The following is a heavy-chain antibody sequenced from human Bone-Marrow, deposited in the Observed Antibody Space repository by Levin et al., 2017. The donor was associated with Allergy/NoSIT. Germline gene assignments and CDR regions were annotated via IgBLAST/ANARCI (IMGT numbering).Heavy chain of an antibody. CDR2: ISYSGST. D-gene: IGHD1-26*01. CDR1: GGSVSSGSYY. Sequence: KASETLSLTCTVSGGSVSSGSYYWSWIRQPPGKGLEWVGYISYSGSTNYNPSLKSRVTISVDTSKNQFSLKLSSVTAADTAVYYCARVSGSYYFWGQGTLVTVSS. J-gene: IGHJ4*02. CDR3: ARVSGSYYF. V-gene: IGHV4-61*01.